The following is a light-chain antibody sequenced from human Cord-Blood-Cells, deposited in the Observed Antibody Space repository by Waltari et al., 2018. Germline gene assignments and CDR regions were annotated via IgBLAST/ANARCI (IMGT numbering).Light chain of an antibody. J-gene: IGKJ3*01. CDR3: QQRNNWPLFT. CDR2: DAS. Sequence: VFPQSPATLSLSPGEGATLSCVARQSVSSYLAWYQQKPGQAPRILINDASNRATGSPARLSGGGSATEFTPTISSLEPEEYAVYYCQQRNNWPLFTFGPGTKVDIK. V-gene: IGKV3-11*01. CDR1: QSVSSY.